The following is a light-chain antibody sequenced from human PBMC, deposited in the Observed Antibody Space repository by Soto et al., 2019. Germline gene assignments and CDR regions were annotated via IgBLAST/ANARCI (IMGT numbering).Light chain of an antibody. J-gene: IGKJ4*01. CDR3: QQYNSYSPLT. CDR2: KAS. V-gene: IGKV1-5*03. CDR1: QTISSW. Sequence: DIQMTQSPSTLSGSVGDRVTITCRASQTISSWLAWYQQKPGKAPKLLIYKASTLKSGVPLRFSGSGSGTEFTLTISSLQPDDFATYYCQQYNSYSPLTFGGGTKVDIK.